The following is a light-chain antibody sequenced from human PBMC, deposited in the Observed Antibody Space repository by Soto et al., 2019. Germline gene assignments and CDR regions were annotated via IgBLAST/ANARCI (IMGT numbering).Light chain of an antibody. CDR3: QQRNNWPPSIT. Sequence: DIVLTQSPVTLSLSPGERATLSCRASQSFANYLAWYQQKPGQAPRLLIYDASDRATGIPAKFSGSGSGTDFTLTISSLEPEDSAVYYCQQRNNWPPSITFGQGTRLEIK. CDR1: QSFANY. J-gene: IGKJ5*01. V-gene: IGKV3-11*01. CDR2: DAS.